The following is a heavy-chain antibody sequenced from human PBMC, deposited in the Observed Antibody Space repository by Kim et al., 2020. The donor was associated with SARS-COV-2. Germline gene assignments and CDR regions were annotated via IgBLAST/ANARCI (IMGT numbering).Heavy chain of an antibody. CDR1: GFTFSTYA. V-gene: IGHV3-23*01. Sequence: GGSLRLSCAASGFTFSTYAMSWVRQAPGKGLEWVSGISGSGGSTYYADSVKGRFSISRDNSKNTLYLQMNNLRAEDTAVYYCAKVVRDGYKAMGDYWGQGTLVTVSS. CDR3: AKVVRDGYKAMGDY. J-gene: IGHJ4*02. D-gene: IGHD5-18*01. CDR2: ISGSGGST.